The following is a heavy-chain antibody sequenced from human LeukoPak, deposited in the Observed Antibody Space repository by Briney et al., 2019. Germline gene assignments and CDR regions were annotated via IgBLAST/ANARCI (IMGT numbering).Heavy chain of an antibody. D-gene: IGHD3-16*02. Sequence: SQTLSLTCTVSGGSISSGSYYWSWIRQPPGKGLEWIGYIYHSGTTYYIPSLESRVTISVDRSKNQFSLKLSSVTAADTAVYYCAGEGYDYVWGSYRCFDYWGQGTLVTVSS. CDR1: GGSISSGSYY. J-gene: IGHJ4*02. V-gene: IGHV4-30-2*01. CDR3: AGEGYDYVWGSYRCFDY. CDR2: IYHSGTT.